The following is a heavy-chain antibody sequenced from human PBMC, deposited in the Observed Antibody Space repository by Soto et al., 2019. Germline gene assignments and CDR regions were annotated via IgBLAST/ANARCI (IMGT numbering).Heavy chain of an antibody. J-gene: IGHJ6*02. CDR2: ISSSSSYI. V-gene: IGHV3-21*01. CDR1: GFTFSSYS. D-gene: IGHD2-21*01. CDR3: ARGAKVILNDSHYYYSGSDA. Sequence: PGGSLGLSCAASGFTFSSYSMNWVRQAPGKGLEWVSSISSSSSYIYYADSVKGRFTISRDNAKNSLYLQMNSLRAEDTAVYYCARGAKVILNDSHYYYSGSDAWGQGT.